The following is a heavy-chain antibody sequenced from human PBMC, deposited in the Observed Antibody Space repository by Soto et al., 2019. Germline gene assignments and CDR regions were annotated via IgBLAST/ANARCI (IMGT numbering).Heavy chain of an antibody. V-gene: IGHV3-53*01. J-gene: IGHJ4*02. D-gene: IGHD3-16*01. CDR2: IYSAGNT. CDR1: GFTVSRTY. Sequence: GGSLRLSCAASGFTVSRTYMTWVLQAPGKGLEWVSVIYSAGNTYYADSVKGRFTISRDNSRNTVYLQMNSLRAEDTAIYYCARDSRYVGDNYGLDHWGQGSLVTVSS. CDR3: ARDSRYVGDNYGLDH.